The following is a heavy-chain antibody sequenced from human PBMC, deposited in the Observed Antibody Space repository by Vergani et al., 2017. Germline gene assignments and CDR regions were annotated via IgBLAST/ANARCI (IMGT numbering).Heavy chain of an antibody. CDR2: IYSGGST. CDR1: GFTVSSNY. D-gene: IGHD5-18*01. Sequence: EVQLLESGGGLVQPGGSLRLSCAASGFTVSSNYMSWVRQAPGKGLEWVSVIYSGGSTYYADSVKGRFTISRDNSKNTLYLQMNSLRAEDTAVYYCARRLTAMAYFDYWGQGTLVTVSS. CDR3: ARRLTAMAYFDY. J-gene: IGHJ4*02. V-gene: IGHV3-66*01.